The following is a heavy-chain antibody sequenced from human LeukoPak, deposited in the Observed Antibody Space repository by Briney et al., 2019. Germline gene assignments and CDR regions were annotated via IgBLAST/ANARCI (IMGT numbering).Heavy chain of an antibody. CDR1: GGXISSTSYY. J-gene: IGHJ4*02. Sequence: SETLSLTCTVSGGXISSTSYYWGWIRQPPGKGLEWIRSIYYSGSTYHNPSLKSRITISVDTSKNQFSLKLSSVTAADTAVYYCARLAIYSSGEDYWGQGTLVTVSS. CDR3: ARLAIYSSGEDY. CDR2: IYYSGST. D-gene: IGHD6-19*01. V-gene: IGHV4-39*01.